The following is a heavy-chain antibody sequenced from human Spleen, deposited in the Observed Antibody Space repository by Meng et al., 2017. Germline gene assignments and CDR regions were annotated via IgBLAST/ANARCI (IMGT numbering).Heavy chain of an antibody. CDR2: ISSSSSYI. CDR1: GFTFSSYS. Sequence: GESLKISCAASGFTFSSYSMNWVRQAPGKGLEWVSSISSSSSYIYYADSVKGRFTISRDNAKNSLYLQMNSLRAEDTAVYYCASSYGSGPDVDYFDYWGQGTLVTFSS. J-gene: IGHJ4*02. D-gene: IGHD3-10*01. CDR3: ASSYGSGPDVDYFDY. V-gene: IGHV3-21*01.